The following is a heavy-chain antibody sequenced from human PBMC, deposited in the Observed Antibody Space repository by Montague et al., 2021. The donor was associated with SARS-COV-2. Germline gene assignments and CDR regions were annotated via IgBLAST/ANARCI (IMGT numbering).Heavy chain of an antibody. CDR1: GGSISSSSYY. CDR3: AREAYYYDSSGYYGGVYYYYYGMDV. CDR2: IYYSGST. V-gene: IGHV4-39*02. D-gene: IGHD3-22*01. Sequence: SETLSLTCTVSGGSISSSSYYWGWIRQPPGKGLEWIGSIYYSGSTYYNPPLKSRVTISADTSKNQFSLKLSYVTAADTAVYYCAREAYYYDSSGYYGGVYYYYYGMDVWGQGTTVTVSS. J-gene: IGHJ6*02.